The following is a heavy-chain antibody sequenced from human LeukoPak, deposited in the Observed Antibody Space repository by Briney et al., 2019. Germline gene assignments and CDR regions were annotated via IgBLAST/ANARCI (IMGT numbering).Heavy chain of an antibody. CDR3: ASSIVVRPALDY. V-gene: IGHV3-74*01. J-gene: IGHJ4*02. Sequence: GGSLRLSCAASGSTFRSYWMHWVRQAPGKGLVWVSRINGDGSSTSYADSVKGRFTISRDNAKNTLYLQMNSLRVEDTAVYYCASSIVVRPALDYWGQGTLVTVSS. CDR1: GSTFRSYW. D-gene: IGHD6-6*01. CDR2: INGDGSST.